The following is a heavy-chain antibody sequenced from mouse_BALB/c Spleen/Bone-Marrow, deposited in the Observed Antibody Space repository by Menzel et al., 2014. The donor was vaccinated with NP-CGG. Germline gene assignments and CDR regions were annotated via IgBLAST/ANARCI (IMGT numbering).Heavy chain of an antibody. CDR3: ARSGYGDYYAMDY. J-gene: IGHJ4*01. Sequence: EVKLVESGGGLVQPGGSRKLSCAASGFTFSSFRIHWVRQAPEKGLEWVAYISSGSSTIYYADTVKGRFTISRDNPKNTLFLQMTSLRSEDTAMYYCARSGYGDYYAMDYWGQGTSVTVSS. V-gene: IGHV5-17*02. CDR2: ISSGSSTI. CDR1: GFTFSSFR. D-gene: IGHD2-10*02.